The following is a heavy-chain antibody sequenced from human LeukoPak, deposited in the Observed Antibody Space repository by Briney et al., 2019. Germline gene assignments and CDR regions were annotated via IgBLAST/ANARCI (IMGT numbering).Heavy chain of an antibody. CDR3: ARGRARSITIFGVVTLGYAFDI. CDR2: INPSGGST. J-gene: IGHJ3*02. D-gene: IGHD3-3*01. CDR1: GYTFTSYY. V-gene: IGHV1-46*01. Sequence: TSVKVSCKASGYTFTSYYMHWVRQAPGQWLEWMGIINPSGGSTSYAQKFQGTVTMTRDTSTSTVYMELSSLRSEDTAVYYCARGRARSITIFGVVTLGYAFDIWGQGTMVTVSS.